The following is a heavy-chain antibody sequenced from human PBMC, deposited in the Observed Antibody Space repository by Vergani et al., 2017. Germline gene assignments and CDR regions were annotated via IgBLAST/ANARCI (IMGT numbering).Heavy chain of an antibody. J-gene: IGHJ5*02. CDR1: GASIRSRNYY. CDR3: ARHSTVEWLVKLGWIDP. V-gene: IGHV4-39*01. CDR2: IYYSGST. Sequence: QLQLQESGPGLVKPSATLSLTCSVSGASIRSRNYYWGWIRQPPGKVLEWIASIYYSGSTYYNPSLKRRVTISVDTSKNQFSLKLSSVTAADTAVYFCARHSTVEWLVKLGWIDPWGQGTLVTVSS. D-gene: IGHD6-19*01.